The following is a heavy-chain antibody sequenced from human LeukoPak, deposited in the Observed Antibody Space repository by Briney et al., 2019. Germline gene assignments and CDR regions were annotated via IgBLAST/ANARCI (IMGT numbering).Heavy chain of an antibody. D-gene: IGHD6-19*01. J-gene: IGHJ4*02. Sequence: ASVKVSCKASGYTFTSYYMHWVRQAPGQGLEWMGIINPSGGNTSYAQKFQGRVTMTRDMSTSTVYMELSSLRSEDTAVYYCARGGKQWRGGNYFDSWGQGTLVAVSS. CDR2: INPSGGNT. CDR1: GYTFTSYY. CDR3: ARGGKQWRGGNYFDS. V-gene: IGHV1-46*01.